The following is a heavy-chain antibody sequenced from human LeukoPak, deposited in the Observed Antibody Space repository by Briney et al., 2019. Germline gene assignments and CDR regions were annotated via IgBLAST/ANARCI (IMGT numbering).Heavy chain of an antibody. J-gene: IGHJ4*02. D-gene: IGHD3-3*01. Sequence: SETLSLTCAVYGGSFSGYYWSWIRQPPGKGLEWIGEINHSGSTNYNPSLKSRVTISVDASKNQFSLKLSSVTAADTAVYYCARGRGGTRYDFWSGYGYFDYWGQGTLVTVSS. CDR2: INHSGST. CDR3: ARGRGGTRYDFWSGYGYFDY. V-gene: IGHV4-34*01. CDR1: GGSFSGYY.